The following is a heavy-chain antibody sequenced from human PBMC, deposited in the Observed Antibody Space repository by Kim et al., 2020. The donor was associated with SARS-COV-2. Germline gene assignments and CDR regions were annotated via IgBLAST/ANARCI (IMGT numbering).Heavy chain of an antibody. V-gene: IGHV1-46*01. J-gene: IGHJ4*02. CDR3: ARESPGTYYFDY. CDR2: ISPNSGFT. CDR1: GYTFTSYL. Sequence: ASVKVSCKASGYTFTSYLIHWARQAPGQGLEYMGIISPNSGFTNYAQRFQGRVTMTKDTSTSTVHMDLSRLTSEDTAVSYCARESPGTYYFDYWCQGTL. D-gene: IGHD3-10*01.